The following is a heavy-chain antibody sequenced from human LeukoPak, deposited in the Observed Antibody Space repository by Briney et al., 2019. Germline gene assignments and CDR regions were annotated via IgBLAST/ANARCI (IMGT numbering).Heavy chain of an antibody. CDR1: GDTFTGYY. Sequence: ASVEVSCKASGDTFTGYYMQCVRQAPGQGLEWMGWINPNSGGTNYAQKFQGRVTMTRDTSISTAYMELSRMRSDDTAVYYCARDLGTYYYASSGYPGHWGQGTLVTVSS. CDR3: ARDLGTYYYASSGYPGH. J-gene: IGHJ4*02. CDR2: INPNSGGT. V-gene: IGHV1-2*02. D-gene: IGHD3-22*01.